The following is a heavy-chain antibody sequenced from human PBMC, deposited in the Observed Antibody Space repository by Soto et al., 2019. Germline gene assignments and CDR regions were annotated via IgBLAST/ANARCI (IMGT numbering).Heavy chain of an antibody. J-gene: IGHJ3*02. CDR1: GFTFSSYA. Sequence: GGSLRLSCAASGFTFSSYAISWVRQAPGKGLEWVSAISGSGGSTYYADSVKGRFTISRDNSKNTLYLQMNSLRAEDTAVYYCAKDLRSIAARPLRGAFDIWGQGTMVTV. CDR3: AKDLRSIAARPLRGAFDI. D-gene: IGHD6-6*01. CDR2: ISGSGGST. V-gene: IGHV3-23*01.